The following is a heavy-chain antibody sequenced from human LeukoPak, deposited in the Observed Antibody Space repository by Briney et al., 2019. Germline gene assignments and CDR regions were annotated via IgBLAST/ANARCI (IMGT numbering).Heavy chain of an antibody. CDR1: GFTFSDYW. V-gene: IGHV3-74*01. CDR2: ISSDGSRV. J-gene: IGHJ6*03. Sequence: GGSLRLSCAASGFTFSDYWMHWVRQAPGKGLVWVSRISSDGSRVTYADSVKGRFTISRDNAKNSLYLQMNSLRAEDTAVYYCAKQKLPYCGGDCYSFHYYYMDVWGKGTTVTISS. D-gene: IGHD2-21*02. CDR3: AKQKLPYCGGDCYSFHYYYMDV.